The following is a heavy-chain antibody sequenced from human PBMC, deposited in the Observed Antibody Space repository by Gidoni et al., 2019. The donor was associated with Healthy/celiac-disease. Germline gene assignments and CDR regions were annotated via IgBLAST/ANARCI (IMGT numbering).Heavy chain of an antibody. V-gene: IGHV4-30-4*01. Sequence: QVQLQESGPGLVKPSPTLSLTCTVSVGSIRSGAYYWSWIRQPPGKGLEWIGYIYYSGSTYYNPSLKSRVTISVDTSKNQFSLKLSSVTAADTAVYYCARGMDWNDYVWGSYPLLFDYWGQGTLVTVSS. CDR2: IYYSGST. CDR1: VGSIRSGAYY. D-gene: IGHD3-16*02. CDR3: ARGMDWNDYVWGSYPLLFDY. J-gene: IGHJ4*02.